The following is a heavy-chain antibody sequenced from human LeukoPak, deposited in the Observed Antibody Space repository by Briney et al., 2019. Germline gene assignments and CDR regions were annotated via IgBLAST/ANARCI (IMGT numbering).Heavy chain of an antibody. J-gene: IGHJ4*02. V-gene: IGHV4-59*10. CDR3: ARASYSYDINGWVPFDY. CDR1: GGSFSGYY. CDR2: IYTSGST. Sequence: SETLSLTCAAYGGSFSGYYWSWIRQPAGKGLEWIGRIYTSGSTNYNPSLKSRVSISGDTSKNQFSLRLSSVTAADTAVYHCARASYSYDINGWVPFDYWGQGTLVTVSS. D-gene: IGHD3-22*01.